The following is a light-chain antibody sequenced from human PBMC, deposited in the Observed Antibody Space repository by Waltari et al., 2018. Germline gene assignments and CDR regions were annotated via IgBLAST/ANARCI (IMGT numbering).Light chain of an antibody. CDR1: KLGDKY. Sequence: SYELTQPPSVSVSPGQTASITCSGDKLGDKYACWYQQKPGQSPVLVIYQDSKRPSGIPVRFSGSNSGNTATLTISGTQAMDEADYYCQAWDSSLWVFGGGTKLTVL. V-gene: IGLV3-1*01. CDR3: QAWDSSLWV. J-gene: IGLJ3*02. CDR2: QDS.